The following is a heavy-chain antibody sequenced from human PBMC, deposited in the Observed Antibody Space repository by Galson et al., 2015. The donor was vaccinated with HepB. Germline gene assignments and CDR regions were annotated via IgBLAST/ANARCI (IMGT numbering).Heavy chain of an antibody. J-gene: IGHJ4*02. CDR1: GYTFTTYA. D-gene: IGHD3-10*01. Sequence: SCKASGYTFTTYAMNWVRQAPGQGLEWMGWINTNTGNPTYAQGFTGRFVFSLDTSVSTAYLQISSLKAEDTAVYYCARVYGSGSYYRIDYWGQGTLVTVSS. CDR3: ARVYGSGSYYRIDY. V-gene: IGHV7-4-1*02. CDR2: INTNTGNP.